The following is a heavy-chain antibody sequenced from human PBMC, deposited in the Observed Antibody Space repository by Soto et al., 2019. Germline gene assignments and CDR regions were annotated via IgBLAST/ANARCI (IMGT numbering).Heavy chain of an antibody. CDR2: MNPNSGNT. Sequence: SVKVSCKASGYTFTSYDINWVRQATGQGLEWMGWMNPNSGNTGYAQKFQGRVTMTRNTSISTAYMELSSLRSEDTAVYYCARGRLLRYFDWLLGDAFDIWGQGTMVTVSS. CDR3: ARGRLLRYFDWLLGDAFDI. V-gene: IGHV1-8*01. CDR1: GYTFTSYD. D-gene: IGHD3-9*01. J-gene: IGHJ3*02.